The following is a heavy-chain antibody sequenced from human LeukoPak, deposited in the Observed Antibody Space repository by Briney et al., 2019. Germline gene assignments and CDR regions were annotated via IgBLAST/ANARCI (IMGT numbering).Heavy chain of an antibody. Sequence: SETLSLTCTVSGGSISSYYWSWIRQPPGKGLEWIGYIYYGGSTNYNPSLKSRVTISVDTSKNQFSLKLSSVTAADTAVYYCARHRPGPFDPWGQGTLVTVSS. D-gene: IGHD1-14*01. CDR2: IYYGGST. V-gene: IGHV4-59*08. J-gene: IGHJ5*02. CDR1: GGSISSYY. CDR3: ARHRPGPFDP.